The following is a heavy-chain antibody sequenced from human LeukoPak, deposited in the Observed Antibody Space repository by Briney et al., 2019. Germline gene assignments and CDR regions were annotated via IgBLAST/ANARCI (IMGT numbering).Heavy chain of an antibody. CDR1: GFTFSSHW. J-gene: IGHJ4*02. V-gene: IGHV3-74*01. CDR3: AKDLTSLGATNY. Sequence: GGSLRLSCAVSGFTFSSHWMHWVRQAPGKGLVWVSRINSDGSSTSYADSVKGRFTISRDNSKNTLYLQMNSLRAEDTAVYYCAKDLTSLGATNYWGQGTLVTVSS. CDR2: INSDGSST. D-gene: IGHD1-26*01.